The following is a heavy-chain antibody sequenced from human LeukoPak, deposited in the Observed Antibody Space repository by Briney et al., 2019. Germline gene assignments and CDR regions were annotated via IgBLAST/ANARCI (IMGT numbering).Heavy chain of an antibody. J-gene: IGHJ4*02. V-gene: IGHV3-23*01. Sequence: SGGSLRLSCAASGFTFSSYAMTWVRQAPGKGLEWVSAISGSGSGGDTYYADSVKGRFTISRDNGKNSLFLQMNSLRAEDTAVYYCARWSKGGYTSLEPDYWGQGTLVTVSS. D-gene: IGHD6-13*01. CDR1: GFTFSSYA. CDR3: ARWSKGGYTSLEPDY. CDR2: ISGSGSGGDT.